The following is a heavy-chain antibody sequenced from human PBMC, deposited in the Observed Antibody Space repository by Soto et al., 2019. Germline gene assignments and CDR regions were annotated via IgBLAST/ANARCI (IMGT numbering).Heavy chain of an antibody. D-gene: IGHD2-15*01. V-gene: IGHV5-51*01. CDR3: VSGWYLLPPVFDVILRQPYSTDV. CDR1: GYSFTTFW. J-gene: IGHJ6*02. Sequence: PGESLKISCKGSGYSFTTFWIGWVRQMPGKGLEWMGIVYPGNSDTRYSPSFQGQVTISADKSISTAYLQWSSLKASDTAMYSCVSGWYLLPPVFDVILRQPYSTDVCCPRTTDT. CDR2: VYPGNSDT.